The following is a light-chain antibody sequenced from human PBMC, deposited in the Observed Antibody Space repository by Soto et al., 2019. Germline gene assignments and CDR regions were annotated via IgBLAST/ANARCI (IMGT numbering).Light chain of an antibody. CDR2: EGT. CDR3: CSYADSSTYVL. J-gene: IGLJ2*01. CDR1: SSDVGRYNL. Sequence: QSALTQPASVSGSPGQSITISCTGTSSDVGRYNLLSWYQQHPGKAPKLMIYEGTKRPPGVSNRFSGSKSGNTASLTISGLQAEDEADYYCCSYADSSTYVLFGGGTKLTVL. V-gene: IGLV2-23*01.